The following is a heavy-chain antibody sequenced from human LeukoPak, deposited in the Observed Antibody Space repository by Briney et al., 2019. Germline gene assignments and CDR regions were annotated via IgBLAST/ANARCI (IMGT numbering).Heavy chain of an antibody. CDR2: INPNSGGT. Sequence: ASVKVSCKASGYTFTGYYMHWVRQAPGQGLEWMGWINPNSGGTNYAQKFQGRVTVTRDTSISTAYMELSRLRSDDTAVYYCARDEAVLRYFDWSSDRYAFDIWGQGTMVTVSS. D-gene: IGHD3-9*01. CDR3: ARDEAVLRYFDWSSDRYAFDI. J-gene: IGHJ3*02. CDR1: GYTFTGYY. V-gene: IGHV1-2*02.